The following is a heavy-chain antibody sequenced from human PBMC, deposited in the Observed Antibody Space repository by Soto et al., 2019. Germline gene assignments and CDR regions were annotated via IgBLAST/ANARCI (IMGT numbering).Heavy chain of an antibody. J-gene: IGHJ6*02. V-gene: IGHV5-10-1*01. D-gene: IGHD2-15*01. CDR1: RYSFSIYW. CDR2: IDPSDSYT. Sequence: PGESLKISCKGSRYSFSIYWINWVRQMPGKGLEWMGRIDPSDSYTNYNPSFQGHVTISTDKSISTAYLQWSSLKASDTAMYYCARQPHCSSSSCSGAAHRYHGVDVWGQGTTVTVSS. CDR3: ARQPHCSSSSCSGAAHRYHGVDV.